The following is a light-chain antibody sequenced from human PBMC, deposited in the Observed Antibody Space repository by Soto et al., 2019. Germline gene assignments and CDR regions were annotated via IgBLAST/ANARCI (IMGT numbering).Light chain of an antibody. V-gene: IGKV3-15*01. CDR3: QQYNDWPPLT. CDR2: GTS. CDR1: QIVNIN. Sequence: ETVLTQSPGTLSLSPGERATLSCRASQIVNINLAWYQQQNGQGPRLLIYGTSTSATGVPARFSGSGSGTEFTITISNLQSEDFAVYYCQQYNDWPPLTFGEGTKVDIK. J-gene: IGKJ4*01.